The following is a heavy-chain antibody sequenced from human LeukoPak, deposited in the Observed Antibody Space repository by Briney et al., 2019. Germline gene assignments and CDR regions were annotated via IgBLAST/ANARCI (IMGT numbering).Heavy chain of an antibody. J-gene: IGHJ6*03. CDR1: GFTFKSYT. CDR2: TSSSMSYI. V-gene: IGHV3-21*01. D-gene: IGHD5-18*01. CDR3: TRGSGYSYGYRPPFYYYMDV. Sequence: GGSLRLSCAASGFTFKSYTMHWVRQSPGKGLEWVASTSSSMSYIYYADSVKGRFTISRDNAKNSLYLQMNSLRAEDTAVYYCTRGSGYSYGYRPPFYYYMDVWGKGTTVTVSS.